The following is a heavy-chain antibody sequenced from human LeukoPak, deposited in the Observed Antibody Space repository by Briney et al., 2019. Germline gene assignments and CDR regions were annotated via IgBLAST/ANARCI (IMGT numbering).Heavy chain of an antibody. D-gene: IGHD3-3*01. Sequence: SETLSPTCAVYGGSFSGYYWSWIRQPPGKGLEWIGEINHSGSTNYNPSLKSRVTISVDTSKNQFSLKLSSVTAADTAVYYCARAEWLSRNFDYWGQGTLVTVSS. CDR2: INHSGST. CDR3: ARAEWLSRNFDY. CDR1: GGSFSGYY. J-gene: IGHJ4*02. V-gene: IGHV4-34*01.